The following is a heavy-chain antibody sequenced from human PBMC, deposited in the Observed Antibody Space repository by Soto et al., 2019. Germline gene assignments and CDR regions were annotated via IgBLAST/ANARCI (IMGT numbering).Heavy chain of an antibody. D-gene: IGHD3-3*01. CDR2: ITGRDAGT. CDR3: AKDAPGSGWLSDY. Sequence: EVQLLESGGGLAHPGESLRLSCAASGFTFSNYAMSWVRQAPGKGLEWVSTITGRDAGTSYADSVKGRFTISRDNSRNTLYLRMNSLRAEDTAVYYCAKDAPGSGWLSDYWGQGARVTVSS. V-gene: IGHV3-23*01. CDR1: GFTFSNYA. J-gene: IGHJ4*02.